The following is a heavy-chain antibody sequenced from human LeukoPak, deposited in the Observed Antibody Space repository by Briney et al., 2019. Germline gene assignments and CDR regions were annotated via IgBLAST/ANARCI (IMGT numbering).Heavy chain of an antibody. J-gene: IGHJ4*02. CDR1: GYTFTSYG. D-gene: IGHD3-22*01. V-gene: IGHV1-18*01. CDR2: INPNSGGT. CDR3: ARESGGYYGGAFDY. Sequence: ASVKVSCKASGYTFTSYGISWVRQAPGQGLEWMGWINPNSGGTNYAQNLQGRVTMTTDTSTSTAYMELRSLRADDTAIYYCARESGGYYGGAFDYWGQGTLVTVSS.